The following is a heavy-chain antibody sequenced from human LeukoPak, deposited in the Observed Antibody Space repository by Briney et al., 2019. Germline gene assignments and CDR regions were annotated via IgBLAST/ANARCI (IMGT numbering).Heavy chain of an antibody. J-gene: IGHJ4*02. CDR2: IIAIFGTA. CDR1: GGTFSSYA. V-gene: IGHV1-69*05. Sequence: ASVKVSCKASGGTFSSYAISWVRQAPGQGLEWMGGIIAIFGTANYAQKFQGRVTITTDESTSTAYMELSSLRSEDTAVYYCASSLLWFGEFHIRTFDYWGQGTLVTVSS. CDR3: ASSLLWFGEFHIRTFDY. D-gene: IGHD3-10*01.